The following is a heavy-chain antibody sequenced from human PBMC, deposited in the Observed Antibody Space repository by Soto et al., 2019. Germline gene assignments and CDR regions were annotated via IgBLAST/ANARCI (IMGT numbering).Heavy chain of an antibody. CDR3: ARGRGSGSYAFDY. Sequence: LRLSCAASGFTFSSYWMSWVRQAPGKGLEWVANIKQDGSEKYYVDSVKGRFTISRDNAKNSLYLQMNSLRAEDTAVYYCARGRGSGSYAFDYWGQGTLVTVSS. CDR2: IKQDGSEK. V-gene: IGHV3-7*01. CDR1: GFTFSSYW. D-gene: IGHD3-10*01. J-gene: IGHJ4*02.